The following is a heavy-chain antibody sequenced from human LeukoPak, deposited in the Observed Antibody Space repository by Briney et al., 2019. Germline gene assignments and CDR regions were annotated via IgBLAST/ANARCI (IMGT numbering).Heavy chain of an antibody. J-gene: IGHJ4*02. CDR2: ISWNSGSI. CDR3: AKGDSYSSTSATSHDY. V-gene: IGHV3-9*01. Sequence: GGSLRLSCAASGFTFDDYAMHWVRQAPGKGLEWVSSISWNSGSIGYADSVKGRFTISRDNAKNSLYLQMNSLRAEDTALYYCAKGDSYSSTSATSHDYWGQGTLVTVSS. CDR1: GFTFDDYA. D-gene: IGHD6-19*01.